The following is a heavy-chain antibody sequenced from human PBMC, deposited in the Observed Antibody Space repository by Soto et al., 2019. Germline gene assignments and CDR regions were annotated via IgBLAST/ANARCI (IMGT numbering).Heavy chain of an antibody. V-gene: IGHV4-31*03. Sequence: QVQLQESGPGLVKPSQTLSLTCTVSGGSISSGAYYWSWIRQHPGKGLEWIGYIYYSGSTYYNPPXXXRXXISVDTSKNRFSLKLSSVTAAATAVYYCAIYDSSGSRGFQHWGQGTLVTVSS. CDR1: GGSISSGAYY. D-gene: IGHD3-22*01. CDR3: AIYDSSGSRGFQH. CDR2: IYYSGST. J-gene: IGHJ1*01.